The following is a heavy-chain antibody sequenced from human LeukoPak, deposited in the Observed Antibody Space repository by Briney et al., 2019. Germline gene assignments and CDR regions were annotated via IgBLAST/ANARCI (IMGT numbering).Heavy chain of an antibody. V-gene: IGHV3-23*01. CDR1: GFTFSSYA. CDR2: INGSGGST. CDR3: ARSASHYYDTSGYRY. Sequence: GGSLRLSCAASGFTFSSYAMSWVRQAPGKRLEWVSDINGSGGSTYYADSVKGRFTISRDNAKNSLYLQMDSLRAEDTAVYYCARSASHYYDTSGYRYWGQGTLVTVSS. D-gene: IGHD3-22*01. J-gene: IGHJ1*01.